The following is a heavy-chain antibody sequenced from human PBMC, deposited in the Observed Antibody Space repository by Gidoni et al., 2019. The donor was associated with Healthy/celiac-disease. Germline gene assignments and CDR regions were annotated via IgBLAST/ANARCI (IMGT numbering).Heavy chain of an antibody. J-gene: IGHJ4*02. CDR2: ISSSSSTI. V-gene: IGHV3-48*01. Sequence: EVQLVESGGGLVQPGGSRRLSCAASGLPFSSYSMNWVRQAPGKGLEWVSYISSSSSTIYYADSVKGRFTISRDNAKNSLYLQMNSLRAEDTAVYYCARNRSQGFDYWGQGTLVTVSS. CDR1: GLPFSSYS. CDR3: ARNRSQGFDY.